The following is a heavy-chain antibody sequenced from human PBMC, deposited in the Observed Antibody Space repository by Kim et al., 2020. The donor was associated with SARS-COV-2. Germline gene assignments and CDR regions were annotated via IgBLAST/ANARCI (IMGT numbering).Heavy chain of an antibody. CDR2: ISAYNGNT. CDR3: AREAVLGSTDAFVI. CDR1: GYTFTSYG. V-gene: IGHV1-18*01. Sequence: ASVKVSCKASGYTFTSYGIRWVRQAPGQGLEWMGWISAYNGNTNYAQKLQGRVTMTTDTSTSTAYMELRSLRSDDTAVYYCAREAVLGSTDAFVIWGQGTMVTVSS. J-gene: IGHJ3*02. D-gene: IGHD2-8*01.